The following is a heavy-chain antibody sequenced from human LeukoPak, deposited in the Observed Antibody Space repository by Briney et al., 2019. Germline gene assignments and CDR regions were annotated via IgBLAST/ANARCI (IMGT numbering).Heavy chain of an antibody. Sequence: PGGSLRLSCAASGFTFSSYGMHWVRQAPGKGLEWVAVISYDGSNKYYADSVKGRFTISRDNSKNTLYLQKNSLRAEDTAVYYCAKPYSSSWYYPAGYYFDYWGQGTLVTVSS. J-gene: IGHJ4*02. CDR3: AKPYSSSWYYPAGYYFDY. D-gene: IGHD6-13*01. CDR1: GFTFSSYG. V-gene: IGHV3-30*18. CDR2: ISYDGSNK.